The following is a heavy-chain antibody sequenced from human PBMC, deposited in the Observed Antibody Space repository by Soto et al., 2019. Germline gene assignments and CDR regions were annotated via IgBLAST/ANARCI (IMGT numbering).Heavy chain of an antibody. CDR2: ISTSKGNT. CDR3: XXXXXAFDY. CDR1: GYTFTSYG. J-gene: IGHJ4*02. V-gene: IGHV1-18*01. Sequence: QVQLVQSGPEVKKPGASVKVSCKTSGYTFTSYGXXXXXXXXGQGLEWMGWISTSKGNTNYAQKFQGRVTMTTDTXXXXXXXXXXXXXXXXXXXXXXXXXXXAFDYWGQGTLVTVSS.